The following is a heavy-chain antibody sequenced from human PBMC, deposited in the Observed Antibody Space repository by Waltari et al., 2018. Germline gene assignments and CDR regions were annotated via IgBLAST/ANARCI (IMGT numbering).Heavy chain of an antibody. CDR3: ARENSPLNLYGDYDVDY. CDR1: GGTFSSYA. CDR2: IIPICGTA. V-gene: IGHV1-69*13. D-gene: IGHD4-17*01. Sequence: QVQLVQSGAEVKKPGSSVKVSCKASGGTFSSYAISWVRQAPGQGLEWMGRIIPICGTAKYEQKFQGRVTITADKSTSTAYMELSSLRSEDTAVYYCARENSPLNLYGDYDVDYWGQGTLVTVSS. J-gene: IGHJ4*02.